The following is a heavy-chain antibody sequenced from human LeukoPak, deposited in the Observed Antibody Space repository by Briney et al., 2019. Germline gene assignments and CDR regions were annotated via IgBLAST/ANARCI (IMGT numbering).Heavy chain of an antibody. CDR1: GFTFSSYS. CDR3: ARDVLGMGYYFDY. Sequence: PGGSLRLSCAASGFTFSSYSMHWVRQAPGKGLEWVSSISSSSSYIYYADSVKGRFTISRDNAKNSLYLQMNSLRAEDTAVYYCARDVLGMGYYFDYWGQGTLVTVSS. D-gene: IGHD2-8*01. V-gene: IGHV3-21*01. CDR2: ISSSSSYI. J-gene: IGHJ4*02.